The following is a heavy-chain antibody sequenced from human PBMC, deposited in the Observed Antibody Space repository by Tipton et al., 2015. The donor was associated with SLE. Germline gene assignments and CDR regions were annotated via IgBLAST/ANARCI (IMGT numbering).Heavy chain of an antibody. CDR1: GYSISSGYY. V-gene: IGHV4-38-2*01. J-gene: IGHJ5*02. CDR2: IYHSGST. CDR3: ATTYSSSPDP. D-gene: IGHD6-13*01. Sequence: TLSLTCAVSGYSISSGYYWGWIRQPPGKGLEWIGSIYHSGSTYYNPSLKSRVTISVDASKNQFSLKLSSVTAADTAVYYCATTYSSSPDPWGQGTRVTVSS.